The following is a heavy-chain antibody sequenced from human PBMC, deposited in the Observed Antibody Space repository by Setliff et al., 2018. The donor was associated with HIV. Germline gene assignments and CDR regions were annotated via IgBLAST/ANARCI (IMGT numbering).Heavy chain of an antibody. CDR2: ISAYNGNT. D-gene: IGHD3-10*01. CDR1: GYTFTSYG. J-gene: IGHJ6*03. CDR3: ARDRGISGSLGYYYYYMDV. Sequence: ASVKVSCKASGYTFTSYGISWVRQAPGQGLEWMGWISAYNGNTNYAQKLQGRVTMTTDTSTSTAYMELRSLRSDDTAVYYCARDRGISGSLGYYYYYMDVWGKGTTVTVSS. V-gene: IGHV1-18*01.